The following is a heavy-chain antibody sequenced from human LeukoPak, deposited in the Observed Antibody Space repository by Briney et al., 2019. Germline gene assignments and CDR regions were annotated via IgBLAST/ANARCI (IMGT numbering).Heavy chain of an antibody. CDR1: GGSISSGSYY. V-gene: IGHV4-61*02. CDR3: ASSYDSQTFDY. J-gene: IGHJ4*02. Sequence: SQTLSLTCTVSGGSISSGSYYWSWIRQPAGKGLEWIGRIYTSGSTNYNPSLKSRVTISVDTSKNQFSLKLSSVTAADTAVYYCASSYDSQTFDYWGQGTLVTVSS. CDR2: IYTSGST. D-gene: IGHD3-22*01.